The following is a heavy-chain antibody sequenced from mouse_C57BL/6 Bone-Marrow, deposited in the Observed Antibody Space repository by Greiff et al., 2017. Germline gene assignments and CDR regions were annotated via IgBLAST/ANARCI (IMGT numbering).Heavy chain of an antibody. Sequence: ESGAELVRPGASVKLSCTASGFNIKDDYMHWVKQRPEQGLEWIGWIDPENGDTEYASKFQGKATITADTSSNTAYLQLSSLTSEDTAVYYCTPLAWFAYWGQGTLVTVSA. V-gene: IGHV14-4*01. CDR3: TPLAWFAY. CDR2: IDPENGDT. J-gene: IGHJ3*01. CDR1: GFNIKDDY.